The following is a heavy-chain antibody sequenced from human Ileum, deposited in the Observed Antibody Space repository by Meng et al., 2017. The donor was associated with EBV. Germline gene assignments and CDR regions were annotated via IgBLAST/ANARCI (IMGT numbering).Heavy chain of an antibody. V-gene: IGHV4-4*02. CDR2: TSHRGIT. J-gene: IGHJ4*02. CDR1: GDSVSTDKW. Sequence: QVQLQESGPRLVNPSGTLCLTCGVSGDSVSTDKWWSWVRQSPGKGLEWIGETSHRGITYYNPSLESRVTISIDTSKSQFSLSLRSVTAADTAVYYCARASWERLLEYWGQGTLVTVSS. D-gene: IGHD1-26*01. CDR3: ARASWERLLEY.